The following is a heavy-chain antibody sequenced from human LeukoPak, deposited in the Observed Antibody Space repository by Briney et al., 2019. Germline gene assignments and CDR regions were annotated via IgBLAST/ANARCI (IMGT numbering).Heavy chain of an antibody. CDR2: ISSSSSYI. V-gene: IGHV3-21*01. D-gene: IGHD3-22*01. CDR1: GFTFSSYS. Sequence: GGSLRLSCAASGFTFSSYSMNWVRQTPGKGLEWVSSISSSSSYIYYAASVKGRFTISRDNAKNSLYLQMNSLRAEDTAVYYCARYYYDSSGGYFQHWGQGTLVTVSS. CDR3: ARYYYDSSGGYFQH. J-gene: IGHJ1*01.